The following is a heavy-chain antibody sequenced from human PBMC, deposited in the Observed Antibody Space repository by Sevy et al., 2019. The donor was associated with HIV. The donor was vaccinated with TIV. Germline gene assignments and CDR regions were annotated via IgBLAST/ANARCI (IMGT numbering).Heavy chain of an antibody. Sequence: ASVKVSCKASGYAFTSYDINWVRQATGQGLEWMGWMNPNSGNTGYAQKFQGRVTITRNTSISTAYMELSSLRSEDTAVYYCAKEGDSSACDFDLWGRGTLVTVSS. CDR3: AKEGDSSACDFDL. CDR2: MNPNSGNT. CDR1: GYAFTSYD. J-gene: IGHJ2*01. D-gene: IGHD3-22*01. V-gene: IGHV1-8*03.